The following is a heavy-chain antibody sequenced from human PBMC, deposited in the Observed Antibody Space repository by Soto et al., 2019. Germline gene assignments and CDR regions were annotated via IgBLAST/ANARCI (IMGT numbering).Heavy chain of an antibody. D-gene: IGHD3-3*01. Sequence: GGSLRLSCAASGFTVSSNYMSWVRQAPGKGLEWVSVIYSGGSTYYADSVKGRFTISRDNSKNTLYLQMNSLRAEDTAVYYCARASYGEYYYFWSGYSRAPRYYSGMDFWGQGTTVTVSS. CDR2: IYSGGST. V-gene: IGHV3-53*01. J-gene: IGHJ6*02. CDR3: ARASYGEYYYFWSGYSRAPRYYSGMDF. CDR1: GFTVSSNY.